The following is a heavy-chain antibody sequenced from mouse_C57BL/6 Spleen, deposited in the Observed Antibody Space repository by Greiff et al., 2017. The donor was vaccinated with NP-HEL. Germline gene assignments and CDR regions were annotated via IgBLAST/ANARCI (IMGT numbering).Heavy chain of an antibody. CDR3: ARRIYYDYDAWFAY. D-gene: IGHD2-4*01. J-gene: IGHJ3*01. Sequence: QVQLQQPGAELVKPGASVKLSCKASGYTFTSYWMQWVNQRPGQGLEWIGEIDPSDSSTNYNQKVKGKATLTVDTSSSTAYMQLSSLTSEDSAVYYCARRIYYDYDAWFAYWGQGTLVTVSA. CDR2: IDPSDSST. V-gene: IGHV1-50*01. CDR1: GYTFTSYW.